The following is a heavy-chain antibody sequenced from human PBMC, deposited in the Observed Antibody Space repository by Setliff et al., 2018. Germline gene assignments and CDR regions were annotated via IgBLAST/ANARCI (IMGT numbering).Heavy chain of an antibody. CDR1: GGTFSSNG. CDR3: VREGVDSRSSTDYRYYMDV. CDR2: TIPIFGTT. V-gene: IGHV1-69*05. J-gene: IGHJ6*03. D-gene: IGHD3-22*01. Sequence: SVKVSCKASGGTFSSNGISWVRQAPGQGLEWMGGTIPIFGTTDYAQKFRGRVTIITDESTSTAFMQLSSLRSEDTAVYYCVREGVDSRSSTDYRYYMDVWGKGTTVTVSS.